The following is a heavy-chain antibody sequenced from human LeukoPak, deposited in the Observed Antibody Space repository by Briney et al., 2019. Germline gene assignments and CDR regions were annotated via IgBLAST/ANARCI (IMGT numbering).Heavy chain of an antibody. CDR2: INPNIGGT. D-gene: IGHD6-19*01. J-gene: IGHJ4*02. V-gene: IGHV1-2*02. CDR1: LYAFTGYF. Sequence: GSAYVSRKPSLYAFTGYFMHSVRQAPGQGVEWMGWINPNIGGTNSTQKFQGRVTMTRDTSISTAYMELSRLRSDDTAGYYCARRRGWYVDNWGQGTLVTVSS. CDR3: ARRRGWYVDN.